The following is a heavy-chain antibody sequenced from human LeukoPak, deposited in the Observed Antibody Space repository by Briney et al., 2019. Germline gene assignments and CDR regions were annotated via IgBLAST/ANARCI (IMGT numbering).Heavy chain of an antibody. CDR1: GFTFSIYP. CDR3: AKDTTSDGDYAFAFDI. Sequence: PGGSLTLSCAASGFTFSIYPMSWVRQAPGGGLEWVSAISGRGGSTYYADSVKGRLTISRDNSKNTLYLQMNSLRAEDTAVYYCAKDTTSDGDYAFAFDIWGQGTMVTVSS. CDR2: ISGRGGST. D-gene: IGHD4-17*01. V-gene: IGHV3-23*01. J-gene: IGHJ3*02.